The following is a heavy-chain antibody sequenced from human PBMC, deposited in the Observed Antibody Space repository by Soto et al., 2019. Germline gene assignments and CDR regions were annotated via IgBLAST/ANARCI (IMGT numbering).Heavy chain of an antibody. J-gene: IGHJ4*02. D-gene: IGHD2-2*01. V-gene: IGHV3-23*01. CDR3: AKDGFIVVVPAARSYYFDY. Sequence: GGSLRLSCAASGFTFSSYAMSWVRQAPGKGLEWVSAISGSGGSTYYADSVKGRFTISRDNSKNTLYLQMNSLRAEDTAVYYCAKDGFIVVVPAARSYYFDYWGQGTXVTVSS. CDR2: ISGSGGST. CDR1: GFTFSSYA.